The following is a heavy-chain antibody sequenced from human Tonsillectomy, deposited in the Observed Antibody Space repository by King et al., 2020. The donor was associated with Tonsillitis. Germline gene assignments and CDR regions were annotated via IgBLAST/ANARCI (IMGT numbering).Heavy chain of an antibody. J-gene: IGHJ3*02. V-gene: IGHV3-53*02. CDR1: GFTVSSNY. CDR2: IYSGGST. Sequence: VQLVETGGGLIQPGGSLRLSCAASGFTVSSNYMSWARQAPGKGLEWVSVIYSGGSTYYADSVKGRFTISRDNSKNTLYLQMNSLRAEDTAVYYCARYNTVTKDAFDIWGQGTMVTVSS. D-gene: IGHD4-17*01. CDR3: ARYNTVTKDAFDI.